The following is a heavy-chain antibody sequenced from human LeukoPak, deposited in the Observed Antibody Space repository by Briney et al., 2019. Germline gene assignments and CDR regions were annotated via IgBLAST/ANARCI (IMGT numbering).Heavy chain of an antibody. Sequence: WGSLRLSCAASGFTFSSYNMNWVRQAPGKALEWVSSISSSSLYIYYADSVRGRFTISRDNTNSSLYLQMTSLRAEDAAVYYCASEQSGNYYRPFDSWGQGTLVTVSS. D-gene: IGHD1-26*01. CDR3: ASEQSGNYYRPFDS. J-gene: IGHJ4*02. CDR2: ISSSSLYI. V-gene: IGHV3-21*01. CDR1: GFTFSSYN.